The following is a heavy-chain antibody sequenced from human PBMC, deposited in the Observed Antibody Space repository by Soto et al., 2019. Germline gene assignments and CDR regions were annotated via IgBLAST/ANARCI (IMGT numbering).Heavy chain of an antibody. CDR2: IYHSGIT. Sequence: SETLSLAGSVSGGTITSGRCSWIWILQSPGKGLEWIAYIYHSGITYYNPSLKSRVTISVDRSENQFSLKLTSVTAADTAVYYCVRESVASGPNYFDTWGPGTLVTVS. D-gene: IGHD6-6*01. CDR1: GGTITSGRCS. CDR3: VRESVASGPNYFDT. J-gene: IGHJ5*02. V-gene: IGHV4-30-2*06.